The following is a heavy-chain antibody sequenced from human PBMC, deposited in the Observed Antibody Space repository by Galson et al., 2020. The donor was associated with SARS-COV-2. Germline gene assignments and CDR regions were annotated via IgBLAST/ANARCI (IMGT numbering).Heavy chain of an antibody. CDR2: IPYEGRTK. CDR1: GLTLTSDG. V-gene: IGHV3-30*03. D-gene: IGHD3-10*01. CDR3: ATRKDLFWLGGLTQGLGL. J-gene: IGHJ6*02. Sequence: GGSLTLSCAASGLTLTSDGMHCGRPAPGKGLEWVARIPYEGRTKYYADSLKRRLTISRDSSKNTLYLQLNSLSAGDTAVYYCATRKDLFWLGGLTQGLGLWGQGTSVTV.